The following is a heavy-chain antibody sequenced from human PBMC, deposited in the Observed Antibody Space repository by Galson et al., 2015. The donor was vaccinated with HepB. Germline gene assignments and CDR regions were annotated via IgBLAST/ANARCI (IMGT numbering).Heavy chain of an antibody. V-gene: IGHV1-69*13. CDR1: GGTFSSYA. CDR2: IIPIFGTA. CDR3: ARAVLLWFGEFISHYMDV. Sequence: SVKVSCKASGGTFSSYAISWVRQAPGQGLEWMGGIIPIFGTANYAQKFQGRVTITADESTSTAYMELSSLRSEDAAVYYCARAVLLWFGEFISHYMDVWGKGTTVTVSS. D-gene: IGHD3-10*01. J-gene: IGHJ6*03.